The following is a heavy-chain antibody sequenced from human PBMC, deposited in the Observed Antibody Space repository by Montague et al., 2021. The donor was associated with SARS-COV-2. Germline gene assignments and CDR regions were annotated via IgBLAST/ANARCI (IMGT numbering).Heavy chain of an antibody. CDR1: GFTFSSYA. J-gene: IGHJ4*02. CDR3: ARDSVLIVATIGTLGFDY. Sequence: SLRLSCPASGFTFSSYAMHWVRQAPGKGLEWVAVISYDGSNKYCADSVKGRFTISRDNSKNTLYLQMNSLRAEDTAVYYCARDSVLIVATIGTLGFDYWGQGTLVTVSS. CDR2: ISYDGSNK. D-gene: IGHD5-12*01. V-gene: IGHV3-30*04.